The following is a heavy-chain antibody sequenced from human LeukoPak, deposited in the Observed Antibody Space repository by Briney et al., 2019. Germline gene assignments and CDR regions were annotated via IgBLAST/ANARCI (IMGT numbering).Heavy chain of an antibody. V-gene: IGHV4-59*02. D-gene: IGHD3-22*01. CDR3: ARTHHYDTSGYVNHWFDP. CDR2: IYDIGST. Sequence: SETLSLTCTISGGSVSSYYWSWIRQAPGKGLEWIGYIYDIGSTKYNPSPMSRVTMSVGTSKNPFSLKPSSVPSADTAVHRCARTHHYDTSGYVNHWFDPWGQGTLVTVSS. J-gene: IGHJ5*02. CDR1: GGSVSSYY.